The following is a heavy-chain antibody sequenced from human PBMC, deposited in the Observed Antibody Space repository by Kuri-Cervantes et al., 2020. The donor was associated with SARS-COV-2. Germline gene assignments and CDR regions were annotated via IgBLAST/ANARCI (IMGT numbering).Heavy chain of an antibody. V-gene: IGHV4-39*07. CDR1: GGSISSSSYY. CDR2: IYYSGST. J-gene: IGHJ6*02. D-gene: IGHD5-12*01. CDR3: ARQVATIYHYYYGMDV. Sequence: ESLKISCTVSGGSISSSSYYWGWIRQPPGKGLEWIGSIYYSGSTNYNPSLKSRVTISVDTSKNQFSLKLSSVTAADTAVYYCARQVATIYHYYYGMDVWGQGTMVTVSS.